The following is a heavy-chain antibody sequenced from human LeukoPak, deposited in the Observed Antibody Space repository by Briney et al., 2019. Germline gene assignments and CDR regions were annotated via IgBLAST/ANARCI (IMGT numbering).Heavy chain of an antibody. V-gene: IGHV1-46*04. CDR1: GYTFTSYY. CDR3: ARCHPKQQLAYFDY. Sequence: ASVKVSCKASGYTFTSYYMQWVRQAPGQGLEWMGIINPSGGSTSYAQKLQGRVTITADESTATAYMELSSLRSEDTAVYYCARCHPKQQLAYFDYWGQGSLVTVSS. J-gene: IGHJ4*02. CDR2: INPSGGST. D-gene: IGHD6-13*01.